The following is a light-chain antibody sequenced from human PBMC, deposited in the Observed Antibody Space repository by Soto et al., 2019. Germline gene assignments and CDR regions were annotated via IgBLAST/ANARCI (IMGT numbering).Light chain of an antibody. CDR2: EVT. V-gene: IGLV2-14*01. CDR3: SSFRSGSTLV. J-gene: IGLJ1*01. CDR1: SSDIGGYNY. Sequence: QSALTQPASVSGSLGQSITISCTGTSSDIGGYNYVSWYQHHPGKAPKLMIYEVTDRPSGVSNRFSGSKSGDTASLTISGLQAEDEAAYYCSSFRSGSTLVFGTGTKLTVL.